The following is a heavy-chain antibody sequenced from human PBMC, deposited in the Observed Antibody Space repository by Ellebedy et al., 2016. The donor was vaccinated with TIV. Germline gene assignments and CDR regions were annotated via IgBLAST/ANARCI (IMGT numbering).Heavy chain of an antibody. Sequence: ASVKVSCKTSGYTFTRYAIHWVRQAPGQRLEWLGWINAGDGNTKYSQKFQGRVTITRDTSARTAYMELSSLRSEDTAVYYCARHDSSGYYTVGSPDYWGQGTLVTVSS. V-gene: IGHV1-3*01. CDR3: ARHDSSGYYTVGSPDY. D-gene: IGHD3-22*01. CDR2: INAGDGNT. J-gene: IGHJ4*02. CDR1: GYTFTRYA.